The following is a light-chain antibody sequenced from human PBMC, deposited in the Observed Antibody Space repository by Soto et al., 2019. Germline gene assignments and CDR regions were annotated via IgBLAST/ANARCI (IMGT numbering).Light chain of an antibody. V-gene: IGKV1-5*03. Sequence: MQMSLAWSKFSSRLGHKDTITCRASQTISSWLAWYQQKQGKAPKLLIYKASTLKSGVPSRFSGSGYGTEFNLTISRLQTADLATYYCQHHTRYSEAFGQGTKVDIK. CDR1: QTISSW. J-gene: IGKJ1*01. CDR2: KAS. CDR3: QHHTRYSEA.